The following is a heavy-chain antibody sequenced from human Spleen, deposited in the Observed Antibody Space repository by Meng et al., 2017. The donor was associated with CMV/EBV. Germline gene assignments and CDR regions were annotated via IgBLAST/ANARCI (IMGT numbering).Heavy chain of an antibody. CDR2: IRYDGSNK. CDR1: GFTFRSYG. D-gene: IGHD6-13*01. CDR3: AREGYSSPYFDY. J-gene: IGHJ4*02. Sequence: QVQLVGCGGGVVQPGGSLRLSCAASGFTFRSYGMQWVRQAPGKGLEWVAFIRYDGSNKYYADSVKGRFTISRDNSKNTLYLQMNSLRAEDTAVYYCAREGYSSPYFDYWGQGTLVTVSS. V-gene: IGHV3-30*02.